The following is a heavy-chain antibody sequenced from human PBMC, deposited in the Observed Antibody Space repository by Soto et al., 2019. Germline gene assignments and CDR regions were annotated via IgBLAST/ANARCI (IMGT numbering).Heavy chain of an antibody. D-gene: IGHD3-9*01. J-gene: IGHJ4*02. CDR3: ARHAGSLTSFDY. CDR2: IYHSGST. Sequence: SETLSLTCTVSGGSISSGGYYWSWIRQPPGKGLECIGYIYHSGSTNYNPSLKSRVTISVDTSKNQFSLKLTSVTAADTAVYYCARHAGSLTSFDYWGQGTLVTVSS. V-gene: IGHV4-61*08. CDR1: GGSISSGGYY.